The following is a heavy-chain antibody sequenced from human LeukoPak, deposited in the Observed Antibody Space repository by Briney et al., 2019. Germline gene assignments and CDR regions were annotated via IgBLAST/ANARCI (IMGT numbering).Heavy chain of an antibody. V-gene: IGHV3-21*01. CDR3: ARDRAAGMDY. CDR1: GFTFSSYS. Sequence: GGSLRLSCAASGFTFSSYSMNWVRQAPGKELEWVSSISSSSSYIYYADSVKGRFTISRDNAKNSLYLQMNSLRAEDTAVYYCARDRAAGMDYWGQGTLVTVSS. D-gene: IGHD6-13*01. J-gene: IGHJ4*02. CDR2: ISSSSSYI.